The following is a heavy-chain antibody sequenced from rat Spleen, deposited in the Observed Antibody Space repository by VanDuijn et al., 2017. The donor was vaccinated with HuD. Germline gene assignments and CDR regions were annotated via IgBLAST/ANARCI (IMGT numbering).Heavy chain of an antibody. CDR2: IHTVGGYT. Sequence: EVQLVESGGGLVQPGRSLKLSCAASGFTFSSFPMAWVRQAPTKGLEWVASIHTVGGYTYYRDSVKGRFTISRDNAKNTLYLQMDSLRSEDTATYYCATLTPLFAYWGQGTLVTVSS. J-gene: IGHJ3*01. CDR1: GFTFSSFP. D-gene: IGHD3-4*01. V-gene: IGHV5S13*01. CDR3: ATLTPLFAY.